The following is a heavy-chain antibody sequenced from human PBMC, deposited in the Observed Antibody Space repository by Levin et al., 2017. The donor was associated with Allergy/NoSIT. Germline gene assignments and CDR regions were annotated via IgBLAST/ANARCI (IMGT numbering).Heavy chain of an antibody. CDR1: GGSISSSSYY. CDR2: IFYSGST. D-gene: IGHD3-10*01. J-gene: IGHJ4*02. V-gene: IGHV4-39*01. CDR3: ARIFMVRGAADY. Sequence: SQTLSLTCTVSGGSISSSSYYWGWIRQPPGKGLEWIGSIFYSGSTYYNPSLKSRVTISVDTSKNQFSLKLSSVTAADTAVYYCARIFMVRGAADYWGQGTLVTVSS.